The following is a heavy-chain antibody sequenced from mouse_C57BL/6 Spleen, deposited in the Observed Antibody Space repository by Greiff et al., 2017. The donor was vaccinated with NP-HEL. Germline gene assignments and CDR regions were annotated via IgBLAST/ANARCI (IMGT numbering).Heavy chain of an antibody. CDR2: ISDGGSYT. Sequence: EVKLVESGGGLVKPGGSLKLSCAASGFTFSSYAMSWVRQTPEKRLEWVATISDGGSYTYYPDNVKGRFTISRDNAKNNLYLQMSHLKSEDTAMYYCARDPFITTVVAEYYFDYWGQGTTLTVSS. V-gene: IGHV5-4*01. CDR3: ARDPFITTVVAEYYFDY. CDR1: GFTFSSYA. J-gene: IGHJ2*01. D-gene: IGHD1-1*01.